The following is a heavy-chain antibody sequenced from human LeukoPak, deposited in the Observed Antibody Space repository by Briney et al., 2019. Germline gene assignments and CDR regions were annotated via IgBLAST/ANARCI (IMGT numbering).Heavy chain of an antibody. Sequence: SVKVSCKASGGTFSSYAISWVRQAPGQGLEWMGGIIPIFGTANYAQKFQGRVTITTDESTSTAYMELSSLRSEDTAVYYCAIHRTSPRNLAVAGSSDYWGQGTLVTVSS. CDR2: IIPIFGTA. V-gene: IGHV1-69*05. D-gene: IGHD6-19*01. CDR3: AIHRTSPRNLAVAGSSDY. J-gene: IGHJ4*02. CDR1: GGTFSSYA.